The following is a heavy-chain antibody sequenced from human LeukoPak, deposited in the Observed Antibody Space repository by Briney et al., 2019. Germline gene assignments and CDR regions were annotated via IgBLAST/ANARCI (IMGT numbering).Heavy chain of an antibody. D-gene: IGHD3-10*01. CDR1: GYTFTSYG. CDR2: ISAYNGNT. Sequence: AASVKVSCEASGYTFTSYGISWVRQAPGQGLEWVGWISAYNGNTNYAQKLQGRVTMTTDTSTSTAYMELRSLRSDDTAVYYCARGRPRVLWFGEYDYWGQGTLVTVSS. CDR3: ARGRPRVLWFGEYDY. V-gene: IGHV1-18*01. J-gene: IGHJ4*02.